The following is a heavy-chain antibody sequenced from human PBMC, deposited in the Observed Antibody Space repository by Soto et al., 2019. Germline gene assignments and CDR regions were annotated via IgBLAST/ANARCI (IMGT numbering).Heavy chain of an antibody. V-gene: IGHV1-69*01. J-gene: IGHJ6*02. CDR1: GGTFSSYA. Sequence: QVPLVQSGAEVKKPGSSVKVSCKASGGTFSSYAISWVRQAPGQGLEWMGGIIPIFGTANYAQKFQGRVTITADESTSTAYMELSSLRSEDTAVYYCAISIAVAGTSPYYYYGMDVWGQGTTVTVSS. D-gene: IGHD6-19*01. CDR3: AISIAVAGTSPYYYYGMDV. CDR2: IIPIFGTA.